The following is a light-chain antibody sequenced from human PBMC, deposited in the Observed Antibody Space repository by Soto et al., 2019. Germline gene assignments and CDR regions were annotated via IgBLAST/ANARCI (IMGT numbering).Light chain of an antibody. CDR3: QQYNRYLWK. Sequence: DIQMTQSPSTLSGSVGDRVTITCRASQSISSWLAWYQQKPGKAPKLLIYDASSLESGVPSRSSGSGSGTQITLTITSLQPDDFATSYCQQYNRYLWKFGQGTKVDIK. CDR1: QSISSW. V-gene: IGKV1-5*01. J-gene: IGKJ1*01. CDR2: DAS.